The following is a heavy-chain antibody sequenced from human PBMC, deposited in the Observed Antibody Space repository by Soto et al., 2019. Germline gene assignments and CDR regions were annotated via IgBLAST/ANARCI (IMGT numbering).Heavy chain of an antibody. J-gene: IGHJ4*02. CDR2: ISGSGGST. V-gene: IGHV3-23*01. CDR1: GFTFSSYA. Sequence: EVQLLESGGGLVQPGGSLRLSCAASGFTFSSYAMSWVRQAPGKGLEWVSAISGSGGSTYYADSVKGRFTISRDNSKNTLYLQMNSLRAEDTAVYYCAKVAYYDSSGYHDYFDYWGQGTLVTVSS. D-gene: IGHD3-22*01. CDR3: AKVAYYDSSGYHDYFDY.